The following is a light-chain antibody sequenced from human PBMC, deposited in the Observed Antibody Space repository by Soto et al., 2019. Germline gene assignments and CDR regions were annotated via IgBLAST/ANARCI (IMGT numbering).Light chain of an antibody. J-gene: IGKJ1*01. V-gene: IGKV1-5*03. CDR3: QHYNSYSEA. CDR1: QTISSW. Sequence: DIQVNQPPSTLSGSVGDRVTLTCRASQTISSWLAWYQQKPGKAPKLLIYKASTLKSGVPSRFSGSGSGTEFTLTISSLQPDDFATYYCQHYNSYSEAFGQGTKVDIK. CDR2: KAS.